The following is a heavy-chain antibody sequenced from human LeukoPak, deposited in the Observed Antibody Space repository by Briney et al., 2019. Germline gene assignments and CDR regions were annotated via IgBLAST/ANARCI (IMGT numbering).Heavy chain of an antibody. CDR1: GGSFSGYY. D-gene: IGHD6-25*01. J-gene: IGHJ3*02. Sequence: SETLSLTCAVYGGSFSGYYWSWIRQPPGKGLEWIGEINHSGSTNYNPSLKSRVTISVDTSKNQFSLKLSSVTAADTAVYYCARAAAIRDAFDIWGQGTMVTVSS. CDR3: ARAAAIRDAFDI. V-gene: IGHV4-34*01. CDR2: INHSGST.